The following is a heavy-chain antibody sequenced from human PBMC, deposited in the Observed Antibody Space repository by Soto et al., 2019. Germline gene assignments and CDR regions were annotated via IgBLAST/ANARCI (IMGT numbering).Heavy chain of an antibody. J-gene: IGHJ6*02. V-gene: IGHV3-23*01. CDR2: IIDSGAST. CDR3: AKGRSYYYYYGVDV. Sequence: GGSLRLSCAASGFTFSSCAMGWVRQAPGKGLEWVSDIIDSGASTYYADSVKGRFTISRDNSKSTLYQQMNSLRAEDTALYYCAKGRSYYYYYGVDVWGQGTTVTVSS. CDR1: GFTFSSCA.